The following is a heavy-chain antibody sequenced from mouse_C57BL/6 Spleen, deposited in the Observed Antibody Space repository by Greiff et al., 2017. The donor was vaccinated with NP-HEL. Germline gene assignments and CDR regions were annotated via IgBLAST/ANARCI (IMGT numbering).Heavy chain of an antibody. CDR1: GYTFTSYW. D-gene: IGHD1-1*01. Sequence: QVQLQQPGAELVKPGASVKMSCKASGYTFTSYWITWVKQRPGQGLEWIGDIYPGSGSTNYNEKFKSKATLTVDTSSSTAYMQLSSLTSEDSAVYYCARWGYGSRSLFAYWGQGTLVTVSA. J-gene: IGHJ3*01. V-gene: IGHV1-55*01. CDR3: ARWGYGSRSLFAY. CDR2: IYPGSGST.